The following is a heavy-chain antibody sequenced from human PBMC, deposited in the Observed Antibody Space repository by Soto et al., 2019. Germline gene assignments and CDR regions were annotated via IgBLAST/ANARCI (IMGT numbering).Heavy chain of an antibody. V-gene: IGHV4-34*01. J-gene: IGHJ6*02. CDR1: GRFFHGSH. D-gene: IGHD3-3*01. CDR2: SNHSGST. CDR3: ARQGIFGVVITYYYYYYGMDV. Sequence: AQTLSLTCAVYGRFFHGSHRSRIRQPPGKGLEWIGESNHSGSTNYNPSLKSRVTISVDTSKNQFSLKLSSVTAADTAVYYCARQGIFGVVITYYYYYYGMDVWGQGTTVT.